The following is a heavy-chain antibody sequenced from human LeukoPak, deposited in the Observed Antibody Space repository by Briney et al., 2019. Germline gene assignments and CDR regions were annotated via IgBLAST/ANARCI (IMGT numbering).Heavy chain of an antibody. V-gene: IGHV4-34*01. CDR2: INHGGGT. J-gene: IGHJ4*02. CDR1: GGSFSDYF. D-gene: IGHD3-3*01. CDR3: ARHWSGDTIFGDY. Sequence: PSETLSLTCAVYGGSFSDYFWNWIRQPPGKGLEWIGEINHGGGTRYNPSLKSRATISVDTSKKQFSLNLTSVTAADTAVYYCARHWSGDTIFGDYWGQGTLVTVSS.